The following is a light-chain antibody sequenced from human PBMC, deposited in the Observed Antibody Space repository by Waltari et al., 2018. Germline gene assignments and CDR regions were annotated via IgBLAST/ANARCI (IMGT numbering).Light chain of an antibody. CDR2: LDSDGSH. CDR1: SGHTRYA. CDR3: QSWDTGINV. V-gene: IGLV4-69*01. J-gene: IGLJ2*01. Sequence: QLVLTQPPSASASLGASVKLTCTLNSGHTRYAIAWHQQQPEKGPRFLMKLDSDGSHTKGDGIPDRFSGSRSGAGRYLILSSLQSEDEADYYCQSWDTGINVFGGGTKLTVL.